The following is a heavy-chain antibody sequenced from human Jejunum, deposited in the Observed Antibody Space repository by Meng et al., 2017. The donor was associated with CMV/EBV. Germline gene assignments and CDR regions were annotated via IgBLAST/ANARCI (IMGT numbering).Heavy chain of an antibody. CDR1: GFTFSGSW. D-gene: IGHD3-10*01. V-gene: IGHV3-7*01. CDR2: IKEDGSEK. J-gene: IGHJ4*02. CDR3: ARGWGFWGL. Sequence: LSCAATGFTFSGSWMSWVRQAPGKGLEWVANIKEDGSEKYYVDSVKGRFTISRDNAKNSLYLQMNSLRAEDTSVYYCARGWGFWGLWGQGTLVTVSS.